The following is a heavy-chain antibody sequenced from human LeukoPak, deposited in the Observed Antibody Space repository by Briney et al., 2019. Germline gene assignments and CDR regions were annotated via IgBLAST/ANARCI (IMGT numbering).Heavy chain of an antibody. J-gene: IGHJ6*03. D-gene: IGHD3-3*01. Sequence: SETLSLTCTVSGGSISSYYWSWIRQPPGKGLEWIGEINHSGSTNYNPSLKSRVTISVDTSKNQFSLKLSSVTAADTAVYYCARITFWSGYYYYYYYYMDVWGKGTTVTVSS. V-gene: IGHV4-34*01. CDR1: GGSISSYY. CDR3: ARITFWSGYYYYYYYYMDV. CDR2: INHSGST.